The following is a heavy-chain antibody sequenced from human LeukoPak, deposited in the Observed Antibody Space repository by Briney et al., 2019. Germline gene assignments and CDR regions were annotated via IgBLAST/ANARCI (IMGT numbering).Heavy chain of an antibody. CDR1: GFTFSSYS. CDR3: AREFSGSNYGFPFDY. D-gene: IGHD1-26*01. CDR2: ISSSSTI. J-gene: IGHJ4*02. Sequence: GGSLRLSCAASGFTFSSYSMNWVRQAPGKGLEWVSYISSSSTIYYADSVKGRFTISRDNAKNSLYLQMNSLRAEDTAVYYCAREFSGSNYGFPFDYWGQGTLVTVSS. V-gene: IGHV3-48*01.